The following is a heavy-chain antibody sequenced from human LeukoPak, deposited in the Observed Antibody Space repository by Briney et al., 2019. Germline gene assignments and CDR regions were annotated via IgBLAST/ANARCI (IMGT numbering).Heavy chain of an antibody. CDR3: ARSGDRPPYYYYGMDV. J-gene: IGHJ6*02. CDR1: GYTFTSYD. V-gene: IGHV1-18*01. CDR2: ISAYNGNT. D-gene: IGHD7-27*01. Sequence: ASVKVSCKASGYTFTSYDISWVRQAPGQGLEWMGWISAYNGNTNYAQKLQGRVTMTTDTSTSTAYMELRSLRSDDTAVYYCARSGDRPPYYYYGMDVWGQGTTVTVSS.